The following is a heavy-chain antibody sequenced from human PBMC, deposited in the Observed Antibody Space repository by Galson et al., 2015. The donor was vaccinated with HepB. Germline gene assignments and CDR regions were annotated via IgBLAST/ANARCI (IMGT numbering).Heavy chain of an antibody. CDR1: GFTFSSYG. D-gene: IGHD6-19*01. Sequence: SLRLSCAASGFTFSSYGMHWVRQAPGKGLEWVAIISHAGSDKFYADSVRGRLSISRDNTANALFLVMNNLRGDDTGAYYCAKDRWTRRVALGGSDYWGQGTVVTVSS. CDR2: ISHAGSDK. CDR3: AKDRWTRRVALGGSDY. J-gene: IGHJ4*02. V-gene: IGHV3-30*18.